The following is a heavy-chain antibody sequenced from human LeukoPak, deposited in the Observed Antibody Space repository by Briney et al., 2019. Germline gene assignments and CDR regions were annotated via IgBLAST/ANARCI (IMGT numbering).Heavy chain of an antibody. D-gene: IGHD3-16*01. CDR2: IYYSGST. V-gene: IGHV4-59*01. CDR1: GGSISSYY. CDR3: ARERTLDAFDI. Sequence: SETLSLTCTVSGGSISSYYWSWIRQPPGKGLEWIGYIYYSGSTNYNPSLKSRVTISVDTSKNQFSLKLSSVTAADTAVYYFARERTLDAFDIWGQGTLVTVSS. J-gene: IGHJ4*02.